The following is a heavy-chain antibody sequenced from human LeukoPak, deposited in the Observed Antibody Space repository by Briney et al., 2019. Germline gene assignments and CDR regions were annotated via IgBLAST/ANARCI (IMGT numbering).Heavy chain of an antibody. CDR1: NGSISSYY. CDR3: ARGELLADP. D-gene: IGHD1-26*01. V-gene: IGHV4-59*01. J-gene: IGHJ5*02. CDR2: IYYSGST. Sequence: SETLSLTCAVYNGSISSYYWSWIRQPPGKGLEWIGYIYYSGSTNYNPSLKSRVTISVDTSKNQFSLKLSSVTAADTAVYYCARGELLADPWGQGTLVTVSS.